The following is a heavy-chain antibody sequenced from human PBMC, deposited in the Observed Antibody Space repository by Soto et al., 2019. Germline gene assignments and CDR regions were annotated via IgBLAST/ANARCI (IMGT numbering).Heavy chain of an antibody. V-gene: IGHV3-30*18. CDR2: ISYDGSNK. CDR3: AKAIFGGVIVYYFDY. J-gene: IGHJ4*02. CDR1: GFTFSSYG. Sequence: GGSLRLSCAASGFTFSSYGMHWVRQAPGKGLEWVAVISYDGSNKYYADSVKGRFTISRDNSKNTLYLQMNSLRAEDTAVYYCAKAIFGGVIVYYFDYWGQGTLVTVSS. D-gene: IGHD3-16*02.